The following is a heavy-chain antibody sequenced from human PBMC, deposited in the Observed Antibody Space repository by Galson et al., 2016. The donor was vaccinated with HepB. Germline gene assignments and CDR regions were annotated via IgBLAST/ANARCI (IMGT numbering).Heavy chain of an antibody. Sequence: SLRLSCAASGFSFSNSGMSWVRQAPGRGLVWVSRINSDGSSTRYTDSVKGRFTISRDNAKNTLYLQMNSLRAGDTAVYYCARDRDDTNAFDIWGQGTMVTVS. CDR1: GFSFSNSG. V-gene: IGHV3-74*01. J-gene: IGHJ3*02. CDR3: ARDRDDTNAFDI. CDR2: INSDGSST. D-gene: IGHD1-1*01.